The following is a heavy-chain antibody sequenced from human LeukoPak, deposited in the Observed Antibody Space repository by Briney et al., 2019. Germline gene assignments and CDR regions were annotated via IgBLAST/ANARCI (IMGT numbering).Heavy chain of an antibody. D-gene: IGHD4-17*01. CDR1: GGSLSSYY. J-gene: IGHJ4*02. V-gene: IGHV4-59*12. CDR3: ARDGDYGVPFDY. Sequence: PSETLSLTCTVSGGSLSSYYWSWIRQPPGKGLEWIGYIYYSGITNYNPSLKSRVTISVDTSKNQFSLKLSSVTAADTAVYYCARDGDYGVPFDYWGQGTLVTVSS. CDR2: IYYSGIT.